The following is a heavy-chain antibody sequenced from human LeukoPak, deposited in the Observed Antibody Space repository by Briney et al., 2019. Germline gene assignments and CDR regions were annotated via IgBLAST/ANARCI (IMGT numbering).Heavy chain of an antibody. CDR3: ARAYAAKGGMEV. CDR1: GGSISSYY. Sequence: PSETLSLTCTVSGGSISSYYWSWIRQPPRKGLEWIGFINYSGSANYNPSLKSRVSILVDTSKNQFSLKLSSVTAADTAVYYCARAYAAKGGMEVWGQGTMVTVSS. J-gene: IGHJ6*02. V-gene: IGHV4-59*12. D-gene: IGHD2-2*01. CDR2: INYSGSA.